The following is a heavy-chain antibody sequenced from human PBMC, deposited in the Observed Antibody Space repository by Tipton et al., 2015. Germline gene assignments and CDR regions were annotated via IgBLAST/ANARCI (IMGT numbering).Heavy chain of an antibody. D-gene: IGHD2-21*02. V-gene: IGHV4-39*07. J-gene: IGHJ4*02. CDR3: ARAGQAYCGGDCYSKVAPVPDY. Sequence: TLSLTCTVSGGSITSKTYYWGWIRQPPGKGLEWIGNIYYSGSTYYNPSLKSRVTISVDTSKNQFSLRLSSVTAADTAVYYCARAGQAYCGGDCYSKVAPVPDYWGQGTLVTVSS. CDR1: GGSITSKTYY. CDR2: IYYSGST.